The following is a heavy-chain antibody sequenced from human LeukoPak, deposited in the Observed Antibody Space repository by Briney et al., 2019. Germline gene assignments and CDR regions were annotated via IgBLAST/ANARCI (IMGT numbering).Heavy chain of an antibody. J-gene: IGHJ5*02. V-gene: IGHV3-21*04. Sequence: KPGGSLRLSCAASGFTFSSYSMNWVRQAPGKGLEWVSSISSSSSYIYYADSVKGRFTIPRDNSKNSLYLQMNSLRTEDTALYYCAKELYYDILTGWGGFDPWGQGTLVTVSS. CDR3: AKELYYDILTGWGGFDP. CDR2: ISSSSSYI. D-gene: IGHD3-9*01. CDR1: GFTFSSYS.